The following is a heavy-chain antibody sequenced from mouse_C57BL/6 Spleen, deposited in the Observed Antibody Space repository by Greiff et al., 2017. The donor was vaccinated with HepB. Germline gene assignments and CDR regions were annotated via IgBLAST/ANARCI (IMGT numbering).Heavy chain of an antibody. CDR1: GFTFSSYG. J-gene: IGHJ4*01. V-gene: IGHV5-6*01. CDR2: ISSGGSYT. Sequence: EVKVVESGGDLVKPGGSLKLSCAASGFTFSSYGMSWVRQTPDKRLEWVATISSGGSYTYYPDSVKGRFTISRDNAKNTLYLQMSSLKSEDTAMYYCARDYGYDYYAMDYWGQGTSVTVSS. D-gene: IGHD2-2*01. CDR3: ARDYGYDYYAMDY.